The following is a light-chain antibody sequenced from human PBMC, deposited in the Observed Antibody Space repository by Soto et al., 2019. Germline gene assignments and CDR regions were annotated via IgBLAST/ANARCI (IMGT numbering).Light chain of an antibody. CDR2: EGS. J-gene: IGLJ2*01. Sequence: QSALTQPASVSGSPGQSITISCTGTSRDIGRDNLVSWYQQHPGKAPKLIIYEGSKRPSGVSNRFSGSKSDNTASLTISGLQAEDEGDYYCCSYAGRNILLFGGGTQLTVL. CDR1: SRDIGRDNL. CDR3: CSYAGRNILL. V-gene: IGLV2-23*01.